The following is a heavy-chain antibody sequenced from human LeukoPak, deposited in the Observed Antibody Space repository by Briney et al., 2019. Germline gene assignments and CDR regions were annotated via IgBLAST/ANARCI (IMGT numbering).Heavy chain of an antibody. D-gene: IGHD1-26*01. Sequence: PSETLSLTCTVSGGSFSSYYWSWIRQPPGKGLEWVGYIYYSGSTNYNPSLKSRVTISVDTSKNQFSLKLISVTAADAAVYYCARGGGGSYYNWFDPWGQGTLVTVSS. CDR1: GGSFSSYY. V-gene: IGHV4-59*01. CDR3: ARGGGGSYYNWFDP. CDR2: IYYSGST. J-gene: IGHJ5*02.